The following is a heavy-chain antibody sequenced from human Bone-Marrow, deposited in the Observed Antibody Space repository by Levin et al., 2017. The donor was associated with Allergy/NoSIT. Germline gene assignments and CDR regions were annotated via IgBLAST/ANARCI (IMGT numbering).Heavy chain of an antibody. CDR2: ISPILDTA. J-gene: IGHJ4*02. CDR3: ARLLGDSVYDLY. Sequence: PAASVKVSCKVSRGSFSSYPLYWVRQAPGQGLEWMGGISPILDTANYAQTFQGRLTITADESTRTAYMELSGLRSDDTAIYYCARLLGDSVYDLYWGPGTLVTVSS. D-gene: IGHD5/OR15-5a*01. CDR1: RGSFSSYP. V-gene: IGHV1-69*13.